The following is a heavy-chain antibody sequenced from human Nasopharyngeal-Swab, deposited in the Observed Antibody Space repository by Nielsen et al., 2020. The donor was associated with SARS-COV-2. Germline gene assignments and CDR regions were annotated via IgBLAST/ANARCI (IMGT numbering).Heavy chain of an antibody. D-gene: IGHD5-12*01. J-gene: IGHJ4*02. Sequence: SETLSLTCTVSGGSISSYYWSWIRQPPGKGLEWIGYIYYSGSTNYNPSLKSRVTISVDTSKNQFSLKLSSVTAADTAVYYCARQSGYDPPYFDYWGQGTRGTVSS. CDR1: GGSISSYY. CDR2: IYYSGST. V-gene: IGHV4-59*08. CDR3: ARQSGYDPPYFDY.